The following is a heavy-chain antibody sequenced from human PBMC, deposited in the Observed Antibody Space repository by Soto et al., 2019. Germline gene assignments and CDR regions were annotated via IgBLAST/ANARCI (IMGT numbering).Heavy chain of an antibody. CDR2: IYYSGST. J-gene: IGHJ5*02. CDR3: AREISIVGATRNWFDP. CDR1: GGSISSGGYY. V-gene: IGHV4-31*03. D-gene: IGHD1-26*01. Sequence: SETLSLTCTVSGGSISSGGYYWSWIRQHPGKGLEWIGYIYYSGSTYYNPSLKSRVTISVDTSKNQFSLKLSSVTAADTAVYYCAREISIVGATRNWFDPWGQGTLVTVSS.